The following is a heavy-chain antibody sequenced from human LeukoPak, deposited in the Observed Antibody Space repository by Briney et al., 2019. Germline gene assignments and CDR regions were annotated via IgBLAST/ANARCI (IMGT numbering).Heavy chain of an antibody. D-gene: IGHD6-13*01. Sequence: SETLSLTCAVYGGSFSGYYWSWIRQPPGKGLEWIWEINHSGSTNYNPSLKSRVTISVDTSKNQFSLKLSSVTAADTAVYYCARGRGSSWYPPTYYFDYWGQGTLVTVSS. J-gene: IGHJ4*02. CDR1: GGSFSGYY. V-gene: IGHV4-34*01. CDR2: INHSGST. CDR3: ARGRGSSWYPPTYYFDY.